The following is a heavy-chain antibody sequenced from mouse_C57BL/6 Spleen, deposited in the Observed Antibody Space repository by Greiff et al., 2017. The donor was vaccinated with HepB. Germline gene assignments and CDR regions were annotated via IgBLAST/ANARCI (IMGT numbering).Heavy chain of an antibody. Sequence: VMLVESGPELVKPGASVKISCKASGYAFSSSWMNWVKQRPGKGLEWIGRIYPGDGDTNYNGKFKGKATLTADKSSSTAYMQLSSLTSEDSAVYFCARNGYDGYLYYFDYWGQGTTLTVSS. V-gene: IGHV1-82*01. CDR1: GYAFSSSW. J-gene: IGHJ2*01. D-gene: IGHD2-3*01. CDR3: ARNGYDGYLYYFDY. CDR2: IYPGDGDT.